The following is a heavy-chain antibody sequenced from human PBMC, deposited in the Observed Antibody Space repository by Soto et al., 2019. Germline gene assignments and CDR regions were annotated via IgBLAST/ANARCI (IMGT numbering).Heavy chain of an antibody. D-gene: IGHD2-21*01. CDR1: GGSISSYY. J-gene: IGHJ4*01. V-gene: IGHV4-59*01. CDR2: IYYSGST. CDR3: ARGVHCLNSDCYVL. Sequence: SETLSLTCTVSGGSISSYYWSWIRQPPGKGLEWIGYIYYSGSTNYNPSLKSRVTISVDTSKNQFSLKLSSVTAADTAIYYCARGVHCLNSDCYVLWGQGTLVTVSS.